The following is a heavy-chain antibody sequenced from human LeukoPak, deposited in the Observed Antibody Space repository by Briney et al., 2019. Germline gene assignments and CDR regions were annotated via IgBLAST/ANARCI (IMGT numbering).Heavy chain of an antibody. CDR2: ISYDGSNK. Sequence: GRSLRLSCAASGFTFSSYGMHWVRQAPGKGLEWVAVISYDGSNKYYADSVKGRFTISRDNSKNTLYLQMNSLRAEDTAVYYCPKDLEGYSSSPNWFDPWGQGTLVTVSS. V-gene: IGHV3-30*18. CDR3: PKDLEGYSSSPNWFDP. J-gene: IGHJ5*02. CDR1: GFTFSSYG. D-gene: IGHD6-6*01.